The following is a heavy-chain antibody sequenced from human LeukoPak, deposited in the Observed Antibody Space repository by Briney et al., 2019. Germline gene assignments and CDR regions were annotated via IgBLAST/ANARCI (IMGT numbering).Heavy chain of an antibody. CDR3: AKDRKRGPGIAPDY. D-gene: IGHD6-13*01. Sequence: PGGSLRLSCAASGFTFSTYAVNWVRQAPGKGLEWVSAITGSGGATYYADSVKGRFTISRDNSKNTLYLQMSSLRAEDTAVYYCAKDRKRGPGIAPDYWGQGTLVTVSS. J-gene: IGHJ4*02. CDR2: ITGSGGAT. CDR1: GFTFSTYA. V-gene: IGHV3-23*01.